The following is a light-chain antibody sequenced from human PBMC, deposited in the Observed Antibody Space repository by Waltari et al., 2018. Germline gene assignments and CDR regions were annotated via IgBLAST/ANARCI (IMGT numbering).Light chain of an antibody. Sequence: DIVMTQSPLSLSVTPGEPASISCRSSQSLLHGSGNTFLDWYLQKPGQSPQLLIYLVSNRASGVPDRFSGSGSGTYFTLKISRVEAEDVGVYFCMQARQTPWTFGEGTKVEI. J-gene: IGKJ1*01. CDR3: MQARQTPWT. CDR1: QSLLHGSGNTF. CDR2: LVS. V-gene: IGKV2-28*01.